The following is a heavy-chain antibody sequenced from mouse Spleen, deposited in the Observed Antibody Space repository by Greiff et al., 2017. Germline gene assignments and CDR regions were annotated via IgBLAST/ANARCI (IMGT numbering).Heavy chain of an antibody. CDR3: ARGGLRYYFDY. J-gene: IGHJ2*01. Sequence: VQLQQPGAELVMPGASVKLSCKASGYTFTSYWVHWVKQRPGQGLEWIGEIDPSDSYTNYNQKFKGKATLTVDKSSSTAYMQLSSLTSEDSAVYYCARGGLRYYFDYWGQGTTLTVSS. V-gene: IGHV1-69*01. CDR2: IDPSDSYT. CDR1: GYTFTSYW. D-gene: IGHD2-4*01.